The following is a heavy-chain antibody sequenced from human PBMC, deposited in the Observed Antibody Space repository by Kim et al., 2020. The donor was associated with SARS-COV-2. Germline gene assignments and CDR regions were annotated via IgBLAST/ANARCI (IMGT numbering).Heavy chain of an antibody. Sequence: SKQYSANSVKGRFTTSRYKSKNTLYLQMNSLRAEDTAVYYCARDFKGMGVWGQGTTVTVSS. J-gene: IGHJ6*02. CDR2: SKQ. CDR3: ARDFKGMGV. V-gene: IGHV3-30*01.